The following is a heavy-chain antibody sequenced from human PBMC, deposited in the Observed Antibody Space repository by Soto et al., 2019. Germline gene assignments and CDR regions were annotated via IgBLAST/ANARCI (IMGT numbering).Heavy chain of an antibody. D-gene: IGHD2-21*02. CDR2: INPSGGST. Sequence: ASVKVPCKASGYTFTSYYMYWVRQAPGQGLEWMGIINPSGGSTSYAQKFQGRVTLTRDTSTSTVYMELSSLRSEDTAVYYCARGPDCGGDCYSSSFYFYYYTMDVWGQGTTVTVSS. CDR3: ARGPDCGGDCYSSSFYFYYYTMDV. CDR1: GYTFTSYY. V-gene: IGHV1-46*01. J-gene: IGHJ6*02.